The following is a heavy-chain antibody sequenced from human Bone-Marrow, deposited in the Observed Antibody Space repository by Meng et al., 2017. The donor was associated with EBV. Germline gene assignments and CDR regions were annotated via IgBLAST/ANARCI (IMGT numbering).Heavy chain of an antibody. CDR1: GYSFASLT. Sequence: QMHRVRSGGGVQRPGAYVRVSFKLSGYSFASLTLNWVRQVPGQGFEWVGWIHGYSANTHYAQKFHGRVNMSTDTSTDTSYMELKNLRPDDTAIYYCVRFSNYVRDHWGQGTLVTVSS. V-gene: IGHV1-18*01. J-gene: IGHJ4*02. CDR2: IHGYSANT. D-gene: IGHD3-10*01. CDR3: VRFSNYVRDH.